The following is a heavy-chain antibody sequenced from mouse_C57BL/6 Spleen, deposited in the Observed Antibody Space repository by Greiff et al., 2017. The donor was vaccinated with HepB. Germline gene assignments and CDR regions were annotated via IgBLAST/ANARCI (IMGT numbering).Heavy chain of an antibody. CDR3: ARRALWDFDY. V-gene: IGHV5-17*01. Sequence: EVQLVESGGGLVKPGGSLKLSCAASGFTFSDYGMHWVRQAPEKGLEWVAYISSGSSTLYYADTVKGRFTISRDNAKNTLFLQMTSLRSEDTAMYYCARRALWDFDYWGQGTTLTVSS. CDR2: ISSGSSTL. D-gene: IGHD1-1*02. CDR1: GFTFSDYG. J-gene: IGHJ2*01.